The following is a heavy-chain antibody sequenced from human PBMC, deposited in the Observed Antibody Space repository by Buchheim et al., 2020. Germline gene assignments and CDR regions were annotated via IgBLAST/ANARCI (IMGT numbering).Heavy chain of an antibody. Sequence: EVHLLDSGGGLVQPGGSLRLSCTASGFTFSSYAMSWVRQAPGKGLEWVSGISGSGHSTYSADSVKGRFTISRDNAKNSLYLQMNSLRAEDTAVYYCARGPRGFYDSSGYTMDFDAFDIWGQGT. V-gene: IGHV3-23*01. J-gene: IGHJ3*02. CDR1: GFTFSSYA. D-gene: IGHD3-22*01. CDR2: ISGSGHST. CDR3: ARGPRGFYDSSGYTMDFDAFDI.